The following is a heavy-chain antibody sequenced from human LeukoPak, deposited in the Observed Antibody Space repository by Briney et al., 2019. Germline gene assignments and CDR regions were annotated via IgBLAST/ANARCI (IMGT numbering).Heavy chain of an antibody. CDR3: AKATTVTTTGDY. V-gene: IGHV3-23*01. D-gene: IGHD4-17*01. J-gene: IGHJ4*02. CDR1: GFTFRSYA. Sequence: PGGSLRLSCEASGFTFRSYAMNWVRQAPGKGLEWVSTISGSGGTTYYADSVKGRFTISRDNSKNTLYLQMSSLKAEDTAVYYCAKATTVTTTGDYWGQGTLVTVSS. CDR2: ISGSGGTT.